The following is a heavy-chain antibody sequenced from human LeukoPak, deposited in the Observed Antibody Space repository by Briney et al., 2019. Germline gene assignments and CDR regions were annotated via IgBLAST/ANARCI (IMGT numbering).Heavy chain of an antibody. CDR1: GFTFSTYA. V-gene: IGHV3-64*01. CDR3: ASDSSLGMD. CDR2: ISGSGVNT. Sequence: GGSLRLSCAASGFTFSTYAMYWVRQAPGKGLEYVSAISGSGVNTYYANSVKGRFTISRDNSKNTLYLQLGSLRAEDMAVYYCASDSSLGMDWGQGTLVTVSA. D-gene: IGHD1-26*01. J-gene: IGHJ4*02.